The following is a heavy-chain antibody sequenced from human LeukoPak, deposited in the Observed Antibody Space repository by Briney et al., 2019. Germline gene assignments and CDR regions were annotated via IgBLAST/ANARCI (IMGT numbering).Heavy chain of an antibody. CDR3: AREAFDSSSWYRGSFDY. CDR2: IYTSGST. Sequence: SETLSLTCTVSGGSISSYYWSWIRQPAGKGLEWIGRIYTSGSTNYNPSLKSRVTMSVDTSKNQFSLKLSSVTAADTAVYYCAREAFDSSSWYRGSFDYWGQGTLVTVSP. CDR1: GGSISSYY. J-gene: IGHJ4*02. V-gene: IGHV4-4*07. D-gene: IGHD6-13*01.